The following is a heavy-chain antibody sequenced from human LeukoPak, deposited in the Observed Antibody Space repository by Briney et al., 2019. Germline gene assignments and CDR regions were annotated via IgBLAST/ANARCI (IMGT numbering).Heavy chain of an antibody. V-gene: IGHV3-23*01. D-gene: IGHD3-10*01. Sequence: GGSLRLSCVASGFTFSSYGMSWVRQAPGKGLEWVSYVSATGYTTSYADSVKGRFTISRDNAKNTVFLQMNSLRAEDTAVYYCARDGVGRITMVRGVFDYWGQGTLVTVSS. CDR2: VSATGYTT. CDR3: ARDGVGRITMVRGVFDY. CDR1: GFTFSSYG. J-gene: IGHJ4*02.